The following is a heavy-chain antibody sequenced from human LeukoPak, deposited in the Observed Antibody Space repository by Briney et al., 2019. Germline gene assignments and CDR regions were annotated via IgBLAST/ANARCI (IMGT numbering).Heavy chain of an antibody. CDR1: GFTFSSYG. Sequence: PGRSLRLSCAASGFTFSSYGMHWVRQAPGKGLEWVAVISYDGTNKYYADSVKGRFTISRDNSKNTLYLQMNSLRAEDTAVYYCAREADGSDYWGQGTLVTVSS. D-gene: IGHD3-10*01. CDR3: AREADGSDY. CDR2: ISYDGTNK. V-gene: IGHV3-30*19. J-gene: IGHJ4*02.